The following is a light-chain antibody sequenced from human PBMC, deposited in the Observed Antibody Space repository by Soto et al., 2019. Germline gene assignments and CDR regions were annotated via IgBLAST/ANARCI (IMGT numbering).Light chain of an antibody. Sequence: SVLTQPASVSGSPGQSITISCTGTSSDVGGYNYVSWYQQHPGKAPKLMIYEVSNRPSGVSNRFSGSKSGNTASLTISGLQAEDEADYYCSSYTSSSTGYVFGTGTKLTVL. CDR2: EVS. V-gene: IGLV2-14*01. J-gene: IGLJ1*01. CDR1: SSDVGGYNY. CDR3: SSYTSSSTGYV.